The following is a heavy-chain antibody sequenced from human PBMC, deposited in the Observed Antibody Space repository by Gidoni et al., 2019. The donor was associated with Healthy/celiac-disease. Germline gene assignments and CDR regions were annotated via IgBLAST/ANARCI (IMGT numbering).Heavy chain of an antibody. D-gene: IGHD3-3*01. CDR3: ARDTLLSLSGYYNY. CDR2: IWYDGSNK. V-gene: IGHV3-33*01. CDR1: GFTFSSYG. J-gene: IGHJ4*02. Sequence: QVQLVESGGGVVQPGRSLRLSCAASGFTFSSYGMHWVRQAPGKGLEWVAVIWYDGSNKYYADSVKGRFTISRDNSKNTLYLQMNSLRAEDTAVYYCARDTLLSLSGYYNYWGQGTLVTVSS.